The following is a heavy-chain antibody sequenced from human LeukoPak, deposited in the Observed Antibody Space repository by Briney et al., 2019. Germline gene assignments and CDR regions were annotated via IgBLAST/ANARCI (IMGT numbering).Heavy chain of an antibody. V-gene: IGHV3-33*01. Sequence: SGRSLRLSCAASGFTFSNYGMHWVRQAPGKGLEWVAPIWFDGSNKYYADSVKGRFTISRDNSMNTLFLQMNSLRVEDTALYYCGRGISRSYYGSFDSWGQGTLVTVSS. D-gene: IGHD1-26*01. CDR3: GRGISRSYYGSFDS. CDR2: IWFDGSNK. J-gene: IGHJ4*02. CDR1: GFTFSNYG.